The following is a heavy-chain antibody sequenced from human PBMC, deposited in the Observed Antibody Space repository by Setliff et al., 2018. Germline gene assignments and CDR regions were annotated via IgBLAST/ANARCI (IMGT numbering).Heavy chain of an antibody. J-gene: IGHJ4*02. CDR1: GYRFNQYG. CDR2: ISAYSGNT. D-gene: IGHD2-21*02. V-gene: IGHV1-18*01. Sequence: ASVKVSCKASGYRFNQYGITWVRQAPGQGLEWMGWISAYSGNTNYGQRVQGRVTMTTDTSTSTAYMELRSLRSDDTAVYYCARSPPTVVVTAIQAIFDYWGQGTLVTAPQ. CDR3: ARSPPTVVVTAIQAIFDY.